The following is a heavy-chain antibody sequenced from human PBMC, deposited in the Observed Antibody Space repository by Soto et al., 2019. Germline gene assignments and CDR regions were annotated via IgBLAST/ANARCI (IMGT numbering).Heavy chain of an antibody. J-gene: IGHJ5*02. CDR3: ARDLAYRALSFDL. V-gene: IGHV3-23*01. D-gene: IGHD3-3*02. CDR2: VSSAAGRP. CDR1: GFTFRNHG. Sequence: EVQLLESGGGLAQPGGSLRLSCAASGFTFRNHGMNWVRQAPGKGLEWVSGVSSAAGRPYYADSVRGRFTAVRDNSKDTLYLHMESLRVEDTAVYYCARDLAYRALSFDLRGQGTLVTVSS.